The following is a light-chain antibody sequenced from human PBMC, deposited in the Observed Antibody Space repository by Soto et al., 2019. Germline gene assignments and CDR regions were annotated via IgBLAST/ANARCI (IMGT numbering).Light chain of an antibody. CDR1: QSVSSN. J-gene: IGKJ4*01. Sequence: IVLTQSPATLSVSPGERATLSCRASQSVSSNLAWYQQKPGQAPRLLISGASTRATGVPARFSGSGSGTEFTLTVDTLQSEDIAIYYCQQYYHWPVTFGGGTKVDIK. V-gene: IGKV3D-15*01. CDR2: GAS. CDR3: QQYYHWPVT.